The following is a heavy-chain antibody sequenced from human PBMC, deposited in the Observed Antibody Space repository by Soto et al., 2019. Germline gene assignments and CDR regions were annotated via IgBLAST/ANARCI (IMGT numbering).Heavy chain of an antibody. V-gene: IGHV3-30*03. D-gene: IGHD3-10*01. CDR3: AGMVRGVISPFDY. J-gene: IGHJ4*02. CDR2: ISYDGSNK. Sequence: VAVISYDGSNKYYADSVKGRFTISRDNSKNTLYLQMNSLRAEDTAVYYCAGMVRGVISPFDYWGQGTLVTVSS.